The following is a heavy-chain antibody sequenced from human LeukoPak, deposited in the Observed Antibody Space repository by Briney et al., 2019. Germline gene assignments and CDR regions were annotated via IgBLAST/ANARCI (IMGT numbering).Heavy chain of an antibody. V-gene: IGHV1-3*01. J-gene: IGHJ4*02. Sequence: ASVKVSCKASGYTFTSYAMHWVRQAPGQRLEWMGWINAGNGNTKYSQKFQGRVTITRDTSASTAYMELSSLRSEDTAVYYCARDGLPGIAVAGTSRDFDYWGQGTLVTVSS. CDR3: ARDGLPGIAVAGTSRDFDY. D-gene: IGHD6-19*01. CDR2: INAGNGNT. CDR1: GYTFTSYA.